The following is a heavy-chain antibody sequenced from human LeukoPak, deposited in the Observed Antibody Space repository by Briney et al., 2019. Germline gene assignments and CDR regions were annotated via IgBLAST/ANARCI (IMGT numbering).Heavy chain of an antibody. CDR2: ISWDGGST. Sequence: GGSLRLSCAASVFTFDDYTMHWVRQAPGKGLEWVSLISWDGGSTYYADSVKGRFTISRDNSKNSLYLQMNSLGTEDTALYYCAKDGSAAGPYYYGMDVWGQGTTVTVSS. D-gene: IGHD6-13*01. J-gene: IGHJ6*02. V-gene: IGHV3-43*01. CDR1: VFTFDDYT. CDR3: AKDGSAAGPYYYGMDV.